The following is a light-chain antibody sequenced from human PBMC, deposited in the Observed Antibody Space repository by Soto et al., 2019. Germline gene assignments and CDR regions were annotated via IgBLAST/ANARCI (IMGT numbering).Light chain of an antibody. Sequence: IQLTQSPSSLSASVGDRVTITCRASQGISGHLNWYQQKPGKAPKFLIHAASSLQSGVPSRFSGSGSGTDFTLTINSLQPEDFATYYCQQSYSVPITFGQGTRRRL. CDR2: AAS. CDR3: QQSYSVPIT. CDR1: QGISGH. V-gene: IGKV1-39*01. J-gene: IGKJ5*01.